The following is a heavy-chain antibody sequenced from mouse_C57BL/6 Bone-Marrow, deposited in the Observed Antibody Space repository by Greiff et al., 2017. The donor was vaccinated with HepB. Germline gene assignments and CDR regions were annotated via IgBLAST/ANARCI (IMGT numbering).Heavy chain of an antibody. D-gene: IGHD1-1*01. Sequence: QVQLQQSGAELARPGASVKLSCKASGYTFTSYGISWVKQRTGQGLEWIGEIYPRSGNTYYNEKFKGKATLTADKSSSTAYMALRSLTSEDSAVYFCARNPAPLPTVVEGFDYWGQGTTLTVSS. CDR3: ARNPAPLPTVVEGFDY. CDR1: GYTFTSYG. V-gene: IGHV1-81*01. J-gene: IGHJ2*01. CDR2: IYPRSGNT.